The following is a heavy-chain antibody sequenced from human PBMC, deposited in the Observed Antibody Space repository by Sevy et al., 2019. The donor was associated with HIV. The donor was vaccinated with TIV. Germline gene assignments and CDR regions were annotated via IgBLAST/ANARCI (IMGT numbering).Heavy chain of an antibody. CDR2: INSDGSST. CDR1: GFTFSSYW. Sequence: GGSLRLSCAASGFTFSSYWMHWVRQAPGKGLVWVSRINSDGSSTSYADSVKGRFTISRDNAKNTLYLQMNSLRAEDTAVHYCARDPDPYDYVWGSYRYTYAFDIWGQGTMVTVSS. CDR3: ARDPDPYDYVWGSYRYTYAFDI. J-gene: IGHJ3*02. D-gene: IGHD3-16*02. V-gene: IGHV3-74*01.